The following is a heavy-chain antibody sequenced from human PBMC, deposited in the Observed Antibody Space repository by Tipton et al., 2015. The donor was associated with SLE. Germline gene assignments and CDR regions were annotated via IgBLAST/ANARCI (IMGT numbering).Heavy chain of an antibody. V-gene: IGHV4-39*01. CDR1: GGSISSSSYY. D-gene: IGHD3-10*01. Sequence: LRLSCNVFGGSISSSSYYWGWIRQPPGKGLEWIGNFYSGGDTYYSPSLKSRVTISADMSKNQFSLKVRSVTAADTAFYFCARLTYGSFDHWGQGSLVTVSS. J-gene: IGHJ4*02. CDR3: ARLTYGSFDH. CDR2: FYSGGDT.